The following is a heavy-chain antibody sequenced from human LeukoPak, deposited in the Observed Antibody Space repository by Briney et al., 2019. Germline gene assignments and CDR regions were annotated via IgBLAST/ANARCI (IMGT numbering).Heavy chain of an antibody. CDR2: IYYTGST. CDR1: GGSISSGGYY. J-gene: IGHJ4*02. V-gene: IGHV4-31*03. CDR3: ARDRQTAVGLFDY. Sequence: PSETLSLTCTVSGGSISSGGYYWSWIRQHPGKGLEWIGYIYYTGSTYYNPSLKSRVTISVDTSKNQFSLKLSSVTAADTAVYYCARDRQTAVGLFDYWGQGTLVTVSS. D-gene: IGHD3-10*01.